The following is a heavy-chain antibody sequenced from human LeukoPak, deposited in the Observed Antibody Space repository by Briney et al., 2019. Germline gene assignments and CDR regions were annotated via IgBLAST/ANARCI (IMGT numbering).Heavy chain of an antibody. D-gene: IGHD3-9*01. CDR3: ARRNYDILTGFYGGGTYNYYYTDV. V-gene: IGHV4-59*08. Sequence: PSETLCLTCTVSGASISSYGWTWVRQPPGKGLEWIGFTSFSGSTNYTNSLKSGVQISLDTYRNQLSLRLNAMHAADTAVYYCARRNYDILTGFYGGGTYNYYYTDVCGKGTTVIVSS. CDR2: TSFSGST. J-gene: IGHJ6*03. CDR1: GASISSYG.